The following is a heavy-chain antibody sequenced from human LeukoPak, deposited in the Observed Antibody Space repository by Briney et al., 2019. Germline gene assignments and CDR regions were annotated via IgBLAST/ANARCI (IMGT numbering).Heavy chain of an antibody. CDR2: IWYDGSNK. D-gene: IGHD3-22*01. CDR3: ARDGDYYDSSGYPTYYYYYGMDV. Sequence: PGGSLRLSCAASGFTFSSYGMHWVRQAPGKGLEGVAVIWYDGSNKYYADSVKGRFTISRDNSKNTLYLQMNSLRAEDTAVYYCARDGDYYDSSGYPTYYYYYGMDVWGQGTTVTVSS. CDR1: GFTFSSYG. J-gene: IGHJ6*02. V-gene: IGHV3-33*01.